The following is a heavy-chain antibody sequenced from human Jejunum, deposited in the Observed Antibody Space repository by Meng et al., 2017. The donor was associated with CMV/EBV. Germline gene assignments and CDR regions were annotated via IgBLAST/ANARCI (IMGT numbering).Heavy chain of an antibody. CDR3: ARDWSGYIDY. CDR2: INPDGTTT. D-gene: IGHD3-3*01. CDR1: GFTFDIYW. V-gene: IGHV3-74*01. Sequence: CAASGFTFDIYWMHWVRQAPGKGLVWVSRINPDGTTTNYADSVKGRFTISRDNAKNTLYLQMSGLRVEDTAVYYCARDWSGYIDYWGQGNVVTVSS. J-gene: IGHJ4*02.